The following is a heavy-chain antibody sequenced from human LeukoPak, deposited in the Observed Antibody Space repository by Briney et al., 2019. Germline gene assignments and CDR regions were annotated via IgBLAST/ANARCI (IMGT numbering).Heavy chain of an antibody. Sequence: SETLSLTCTVSGGSISSGSYYWSWIRQPAGKGLEWIGRIYTSGSTNYNPSLKSRVTISVDTSKNQFSLKLSSVTAADTAVYYCARDFGPGLYYFDYWGQGTLVTVSS. CDR1: GGSISSGSYY. CDR2: IYTSGST. D-gene: IGHD3-10*01. CDR3: ARDFGPGLYYFDY. J-gene: IGHJ4*02. V-gene: IGHV4-61*02.